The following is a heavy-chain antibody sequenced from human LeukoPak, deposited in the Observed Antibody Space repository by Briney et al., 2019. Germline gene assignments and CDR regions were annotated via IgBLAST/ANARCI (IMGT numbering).Heavy chain of an antibody. V-gene: IGHV3-53*01. CDR1: GFTFSSNY. D-gene: IGHD5-18*01. Sequence: PGGSLRLSCAASGFTFSSNYMTWVRQAPGKGLEWVSVIYSGGSTYYSDSVKGRFTISRDNSKNTLYLQMNSLRVEDTAVYYCVRLRGYSYGPPDYWGQGTLVTVSS. CDR3: VRLRGYSYGPPDY. J-gene: IGHJ4*02. CDR2: IYSGGST.